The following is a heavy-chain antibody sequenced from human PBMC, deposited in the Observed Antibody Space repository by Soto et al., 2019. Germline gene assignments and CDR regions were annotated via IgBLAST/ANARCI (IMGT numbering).Heavy chain of an antibody. J-gene: IGHJ6*02. CDR1: GGTFSSYA. CDR3: ARGSTIFGVVIRLIDYYYYGMDG. CDR2: IIPIFGTA. Sequence: SVKVSCKASGGTFSSYAISWVRQAPGQGLEWMGGIIPIFGTANYAQKFQGRVTITADESTSTAYMELSSLRSEDTAVYYCARGSTIFGVVIRLIDYYYYGMDGWGQGTTVTVSS. D-gene: IGHD3-3*01. V-gene: IGHV1-69*13.